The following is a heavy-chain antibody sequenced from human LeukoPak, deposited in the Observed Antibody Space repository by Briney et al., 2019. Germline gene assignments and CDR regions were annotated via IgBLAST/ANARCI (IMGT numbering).Heavy chain of an antibody. CDR3: ARTPNYDFWSGYFDY. CDR2: INPNSGGT. CDR1: GGTFSSYA. J-gene: IGHJ4*02. V-gene: IGHV1-2*02. D-gene: IGHD3-3*01. Sequence: GASVKVSCKASGGTFSSYAISWVRQAPGQGLEWMGWINPNSGGTNYAQKFQGRVTMTRDTSISTAYMELSRLRSDDTAVYYCARTPNYDFWSGYFDYWGQGTLVTVSS.